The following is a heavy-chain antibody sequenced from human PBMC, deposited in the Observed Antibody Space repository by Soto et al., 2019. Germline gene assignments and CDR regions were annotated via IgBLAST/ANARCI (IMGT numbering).Heavy chain of an antibody. CDR3: ARELGSDGWGAFEI. V-gene: IGHV3-74*01. J-gene: IGHJ3*02. CDR2: INSDGIST. D-gene: IGHD3-10*01. CDR1: GFTFSSYW. Sequence: PGGSLRLACAASGFTFSSYWMHWVRQAPGKGLVWVSRINSDGISTSYADSVKGRFTISRDNAKNTLYLHMNSLRAEGTAVYYCARELGSDGWGAFEIWGQGTMVTVSS.